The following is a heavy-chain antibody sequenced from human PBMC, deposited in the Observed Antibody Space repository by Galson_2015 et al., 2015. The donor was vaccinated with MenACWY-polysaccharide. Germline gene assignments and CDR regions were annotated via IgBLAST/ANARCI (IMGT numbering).Heavy chain of an antibody. CDR2: IYYDGSKK. J-gene: IGHJ6*04. CDR1: GFTFRSYG. CDR3: SRLQSKYMDV. Sequence: SLRLSCAASGFTFRSYGMHWVRQAPGKGLGWVTLIYYDGSKKEYADSVKGRFTISRDNSKNTLYLQMDSLRAEDTAVYYCSRLQSKYMDVWGKGTTATVSS. D-gene: IGHD4-11*01. V-gene: IGHV3-30*12.